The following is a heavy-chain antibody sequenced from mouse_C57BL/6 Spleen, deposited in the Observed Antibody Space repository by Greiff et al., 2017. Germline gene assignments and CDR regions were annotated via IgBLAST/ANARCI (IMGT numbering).Heavy chain of an antibody. CDR3: ARKGIYDGYLYYFDY. J-gene: IGHJ2*01. D-gene: IGHD2-3*01. CDR1: GYTFTSYW. CDR2: IDPSDSYT. V-gene: IGHV1-50*01. Sequence: VQLQESGAELVKPGASVKLSCKASGYTFTSYWMQWVKQRPGQGLEWIGEIDPSDSYTNYNQKFKGKATLTVDTSSSTAYMQLSSLTSEDSAVYYCARKGIYDGYLYYFDYGGQGTTLTVSS.